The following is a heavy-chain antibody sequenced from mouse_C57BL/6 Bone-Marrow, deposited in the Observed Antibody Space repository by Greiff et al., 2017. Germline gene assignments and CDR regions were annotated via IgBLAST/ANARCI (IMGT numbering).Heavy chain of an antibody. CDR1: GFTFRSYG. J-gene: IGHJ2*01. V-gene: IGHV5-6*01. Sequence: EVKLVEPGGDLVKPGGSLKLSCAASGFTFRSYGMSWVRQTPDKRLEWVATISSGGSYTYYPDSVKGRFTISGDNAKNTLYLQMSNLTSEDSAMYYCARQTDYWGQGTTLTVSS. CDR3: ARQTDY. CDR2: ISSGGSYT.